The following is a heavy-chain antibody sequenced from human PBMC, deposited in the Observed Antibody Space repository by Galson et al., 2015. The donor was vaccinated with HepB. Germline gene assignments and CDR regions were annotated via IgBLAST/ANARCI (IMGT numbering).Heavy chain of an antibody. V-gene: IGHV3-33*01. CDR3: AREYIGSYYPLRDY. J-gene: IGHJ4*02. CDR1: GFTFSNYG. Sequence: SLRLSCAASGFTFSNYGMHWVRQAPGKGLEWVGVIWHDGSNQHYVDSLKGRFTISRDNSKNTLYLQINSLRAEDTAVYSCAREYIGSYYPLRDYWGQGTLVTVSS. CDR2: IWHDGSNQ. D-gene: IGHD1-26*01.